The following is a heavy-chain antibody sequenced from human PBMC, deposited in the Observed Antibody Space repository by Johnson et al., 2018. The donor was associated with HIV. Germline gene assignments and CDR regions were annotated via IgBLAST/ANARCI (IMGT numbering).Heavy chain of an antibody. CDR2: IRFDGSTK. J-gene: IGHJ3*01. CDR3: ARAYYDSRGYYPHAFHV. D-gene: IGHD3-22*01. V-gene: IGHV3-30*02. CDR1: GFTFSSFG. Sequence: QVQLVESGGGVVQPGGSLRLSCAASGFTFSSFGMHWVRQAPGKGLEWVAFIRFDGSTKNYADSVKGRFTISRDNSENTLYLQMNRLRAEDTAVYYCARAYYDSRGYYPHAFHVWGQGTVVTVSS.